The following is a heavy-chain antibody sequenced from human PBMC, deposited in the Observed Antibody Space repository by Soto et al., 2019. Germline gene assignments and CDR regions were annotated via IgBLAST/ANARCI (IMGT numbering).Heavy chain of an antibody. V-gene: IGHV3-23*01. CDR3: AKEGQGPTTPSADD. J-gene: IGHJ4*02. CDR1: GFTFSSYA. CDR2: ISTSGTST. Sequence: EVQLLESGGGLVQPGGSLRLSCAASGFTFSSYAMSWVRQAPGKGLEWVSAISTSGTSTYYADSVKGRFTISRDNSRNAMYLQMNSLRADDTAVYYCAKEGQGPTTPSADDWGQGTPVSVSS. D-gene: IGHD4-17*01.